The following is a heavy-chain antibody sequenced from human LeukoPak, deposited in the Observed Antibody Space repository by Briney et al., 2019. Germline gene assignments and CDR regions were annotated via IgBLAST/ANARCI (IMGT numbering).Heavy chain of an antibody. D-gene: IGHD2-8*02. CDR1: GFAFSSYA. CDR3: AREGAATGDFDY. Sequence: GGSLRLSCAASGFAFSSYAMHWVRQTPGKGLEWVAVISYDGTNKYYADSVKGRFTISRDNYRKTLYLQMDSLRAEDTAVYFCAREGAATGDFDYWGQGILVTVSS. V-gene: IGHV3-30-3*01. CDR2: ISYDGTNK. J-gene: IGHJ4*02.